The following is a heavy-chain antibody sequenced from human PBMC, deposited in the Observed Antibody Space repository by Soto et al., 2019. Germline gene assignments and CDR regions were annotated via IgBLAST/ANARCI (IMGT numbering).Heavy chain of an antibody. Sequence: QVQRVQSGAEVKRPGSSVKVSCKASGGTFSSYPISGVRQAPGQGLDWMGGTNGKLGTGNYEQKIRGRLTITTDISTNTSYMWMSSLTSEDTAVYYCARRDSHGFFRYFDNWGQGTLVTVSS. CDR2: TNGKLGTG. V-gene: IGHV1-69*06. D-gene: IGHD3-10*01. J-gene: IGHJ4*02. CDR1: GGTFSSYP. CDR3: ARRDSHGFFRYFDN.